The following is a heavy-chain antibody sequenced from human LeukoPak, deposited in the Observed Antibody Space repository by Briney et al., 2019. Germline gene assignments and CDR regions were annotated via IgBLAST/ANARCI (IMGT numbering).Heavy chain of an antibody. V-gene: IGHV4-34*01. CDR3: ARATGGGYDILTGYYTRSDRFDY. Sequence: PSETLSLTCAVYGGSFSGYYWSWIRQPPGKGLEWIGEINHSGSTNYNPSLKSRVTISVDTSKNQFSLKLSSVTAADTAVYYCARATGGGYDILTGYYTRSDRFDYWGQGTLVTVSS. CDR1: GGSFSGYY. J-gene: IGHJ4*02. D-gene: IGHD3-9*01. CDR2: INHSGST.